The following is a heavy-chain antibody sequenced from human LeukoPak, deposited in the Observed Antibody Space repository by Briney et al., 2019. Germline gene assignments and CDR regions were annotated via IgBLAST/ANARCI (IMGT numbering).Heavy chain of an antibody. CDR2: ISGSGGST. Sequence: GGSLRLSCAASGFTFSSYAMSCVRQAPGKGLEWVSAISGSGGSTYYADSVKGRFTISRDNSKNTLYLQMNSLRAEDTAVYYCAKAGSGSYYGMESHFDYWGQGTLVTVSS. CDR1: GFTFSSYA. J-gene: IGHJ4*02. V-gene: IGHV3-23*01. D-gene: IGHD1-26*01. CDR3: AKAGSGSYYGMESHFDY.